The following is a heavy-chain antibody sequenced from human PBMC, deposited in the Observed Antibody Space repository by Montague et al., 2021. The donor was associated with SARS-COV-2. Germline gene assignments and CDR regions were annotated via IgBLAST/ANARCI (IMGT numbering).Heavy chain of an antibody. J-gene: IGHJ4*02. Sequence: SETLFLTCTVSGGSISSTNYYWGLIRQPPGKGLEWIGSNNYRGTTHYNPALKIRVTISVDTSKNLFSLKLISVTAADTAIYYCARHNDGHNRRYYFDYWGQGTLVTVSS. D-gene: IGHD5-24*01. CDR2: NNYRGTT. CDR1: GGSISSTNYY. V-gene: IGHV4-39*01. CDR3: ARHNDGHNRRYYFDY.